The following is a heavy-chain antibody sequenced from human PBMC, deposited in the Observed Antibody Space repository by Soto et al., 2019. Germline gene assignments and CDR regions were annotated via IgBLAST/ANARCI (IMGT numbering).Heavy chain of an antibody. CDR1: GYTFTSYD. J-gene: IGHJ6*02. Sequence: ASVKVSCKASGYTFTSYDINWVRQATGQGLEWMGWMNPNSGNTGYAQKFQGRVTMTRNTSISTAYMELGSLRSEDTAVYYCARERAARLNYYYGMDVWGQGTTVTVSS. CDR2: MNPNSGNT. CDR3: ARERAARLNYYYGMDV. V-gene: IGHV1-8*01. D-gene: IGHD6-6*01.